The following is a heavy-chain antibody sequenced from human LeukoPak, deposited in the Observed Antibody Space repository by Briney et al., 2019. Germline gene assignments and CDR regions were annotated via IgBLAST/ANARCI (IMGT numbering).Heavy chain of an antibody. J-gene: IGHJ4*02. V-gene: IGHV1-18*01. CDR3: ARDDDILTGYNYFDY. Sequence: KFQGRVTMTRVTSTSTAYMELRSLRSDDTAVYYCARDDDILTGYNYFDYWGQGTLVTVSS. D-gene: IGHD3-9*01.